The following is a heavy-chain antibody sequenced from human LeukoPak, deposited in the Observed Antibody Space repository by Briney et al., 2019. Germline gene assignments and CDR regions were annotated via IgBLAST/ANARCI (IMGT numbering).Heavy chain of an antibody. V-gene: IGHV3-23*01. J-gene: IGHJ4*02. Sequence: GGSLRLSCAASGFTFSAHSMTWVRQAPGKGREWGSGISASGDATYYADSVKGRFTISRDNSKNTLDLQMNSLRADDTAVYYCTKWTGYGDSWGQGTLVTVSS. CDR2: ISASGDAT. CDR3: TKWTGYGDS. D-gene: IGHD5-12*01. CDR1: GFTFSAHS.